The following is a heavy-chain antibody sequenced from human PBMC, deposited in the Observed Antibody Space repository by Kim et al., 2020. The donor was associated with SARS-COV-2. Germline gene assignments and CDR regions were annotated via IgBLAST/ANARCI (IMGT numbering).Heavy chain of an antibody. CDR2: IYSGGST. J-gene: IGHJ4*02. CDR1: GFTVSSNY. D-gene: IGHD4-17*01. CDR3: ARDTHGDYFFDY. V-gene: IGHV3-66*02. Sequence: GGSLRLSCAASGFTVSSNYMSWVRQAPGKGLEWVSVIYSGGSTYYADSVKGRFTISRDNSKNTLYLQMNSLRAEDTAVYYCARDTHGDYFFDYWGQGTLVTISS.